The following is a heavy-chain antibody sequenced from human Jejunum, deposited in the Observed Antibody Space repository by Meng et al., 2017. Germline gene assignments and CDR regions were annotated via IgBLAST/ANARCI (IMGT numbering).Heavy chain of an antibody. V-gene: IGHV4-4*02. CDR3: ARADYVRYFDL. Sequence: VQQQGPGPGLGKPTATLSLPCAVSGGSIESNNWWPWIRQPPGHGLEWIGEVYHRGSTHYNPSLQSRVTTSIDNSKNRFSLLLNSVTAADTAIYYCARADYVRYFDLWGRGTLVTVSS. D-gene: IGHD3-10*02. CDR1: GGSIESNNW. J-gene: IGHJ2*01. CDR2: VYHRGST.